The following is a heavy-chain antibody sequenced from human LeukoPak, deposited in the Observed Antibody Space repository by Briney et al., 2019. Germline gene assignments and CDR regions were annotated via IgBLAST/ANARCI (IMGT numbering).Heavy chain of an antibody. D-gene: IGHD3-22*01. CDR2: IYYSGST. CDR1: GGSISSYY. Sequence: PSETLSLTCTVSGGSISSYYWSWIRQPPGKGLEWIGYIYYSGSTNYNPSLKSRVTISVDTSKNQFSLKLSSVTAADTAVYYCARGGWNKFDYWGQGTLVTVSS. CDR3: ARGGWNKFDY. V-gene: IGHV4-59*01. J-gene: IGHJ4*02.